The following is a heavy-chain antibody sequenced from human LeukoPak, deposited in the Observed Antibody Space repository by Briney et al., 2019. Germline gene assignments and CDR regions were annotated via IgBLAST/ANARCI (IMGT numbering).Heavy chain of an antibody. V-gene: IGHV1-8*01. J-gene: IGHJ6*03. CDR2: MNPSTGNT. Sequence: EASVKVSRKASGYTFTNYDINWVRQATGQGLEWMGWMNPSTGNTGYAQKFQGRVTLTRNTSISTAYMELSSLRSEDTAVYYCARVPPRYMDVWGKGTTVTVSS. CDR1: GYTFTNYD. CDR3: ARVPPRYMDV.